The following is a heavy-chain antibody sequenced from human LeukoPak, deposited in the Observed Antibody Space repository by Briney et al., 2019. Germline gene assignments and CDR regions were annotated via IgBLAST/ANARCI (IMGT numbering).Heavy chain of an antibody. D-gene: IGHD3-10*01. CDR2: IKTDGSVK. J-gene: IGHJ4*02. CDR1: GFTFSTSW. CDR3: AKGLYGSGVDY. V-gene: IGHV3-7*01. Sequence: GGSLRLSCAASGFTFSTSWMSWVRQAPGKGLEWVASIKTDGSVKYYMDSVKGRFTISRDNSKNTLYLQMNSLRAEDTAVYYCAKGLYGSGVDYWGQGTLVTVSS.